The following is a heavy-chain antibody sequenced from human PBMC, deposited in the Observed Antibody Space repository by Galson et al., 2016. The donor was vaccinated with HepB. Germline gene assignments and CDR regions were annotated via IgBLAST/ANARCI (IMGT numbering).Heavy chain of an antibody. Sequence: ETLSLTCAVFGGPFNGYYWTWIRQPPGKGLEWIGEIHHSGNTNYNPSLKSRVNLSVDMSKKQFTLELTSVTAADTAIYYCARGTYYDSATRFDPWGQGTPVTVAS. V-gene: IGHV4-34*01. CDR1: GGPFNGYY. D-gene: IGHD3-3*01. CDR3: ARGTYYDSATRFDP. J-gene: IGHJ5*02. CDR2: IHHSGNT.